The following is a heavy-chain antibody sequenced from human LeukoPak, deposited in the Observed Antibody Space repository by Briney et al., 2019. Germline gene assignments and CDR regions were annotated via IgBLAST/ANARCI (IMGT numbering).Heavy chain of an antibody. Sequence: SETLSLTCTVSGGSISSSSYYWGWIRQPPGKGLEWIGSIYYSGSTYYNPSLKSRVTISVDTSKNQFSLKPSSVTAADTAVYYCARGWRSSGWYGDAFDIWGQGTMVTVSS. V-gene: IGHV4-39*07. D-gene: IGHD6-19*01. CDR1: GGSISSSSYY. CDR2: IYYSGST. J-gene: IGHJ3*02. CDR3: ARGWRSSGWYGDAFDI.